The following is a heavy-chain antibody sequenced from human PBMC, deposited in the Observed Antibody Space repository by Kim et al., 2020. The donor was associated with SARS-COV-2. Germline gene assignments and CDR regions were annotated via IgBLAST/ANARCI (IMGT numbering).Heavy chain of an antibody. J-gene: IGHJ3*02. Sequence: ASVKVSCKASGYTFTSYYMHWVRQAPGQGLEWMGIINPSGGSTSYAQKFQGRVTMTRDTSTSTVYMELSSLRSEDTAVYYCARGPQGRYDSSGEAFDIWGQGTMVTVSS. CDR2: INPSGGST. CDR3: ARGPQGRYDSSGEAFDI. V-gene: IGHV1-46*03. D-gene: IGHD3-22*01. CDR1: GYTFTSYY.